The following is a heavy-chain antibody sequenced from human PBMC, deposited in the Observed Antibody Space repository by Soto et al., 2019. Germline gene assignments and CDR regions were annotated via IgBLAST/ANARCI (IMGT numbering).Heavy chain of an antibody. CDR2: IYYSGST. D-gene: IGHD3-22*01. J-gene: IGHJ6*02. Sequence: SETLSLTCTVSGGSISSYYWSWIRQPPGKGLEWIGYIYYSGSTNYNPSLKSRVTLSVDTSKNQFSLKLSSVTAADTAVYYCARLRYYYVSSGYYEYYYGMDVWGQGTTVTVSS. CDR1: GGSISSYY. V-gene: IGHV4-59*08. CDR3: ARLRYYYVSSGYYEYYYGMDV.